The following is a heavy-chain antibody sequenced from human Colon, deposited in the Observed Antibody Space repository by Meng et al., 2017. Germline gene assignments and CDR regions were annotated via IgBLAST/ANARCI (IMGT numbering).Heavy chain of an antibody. CDR2: SHSDGSSK. CDR1: GFTFSKYW. D-gene: IGHD3-16*01. Sequence: GESPKISCVASGFTFSKYWMHWVRQAPGKGLVWVPRSHSDGSSKRYPDSVKGRITISRDNAKNTLDLQSNSLRAAATGGFSCARGGSYGHGRFDYWGQGALVTVSS. V-gene: IGHV3-74*01. J-gene: IGHJ4*02. CDR3: ARGGSYGHGRFDY.